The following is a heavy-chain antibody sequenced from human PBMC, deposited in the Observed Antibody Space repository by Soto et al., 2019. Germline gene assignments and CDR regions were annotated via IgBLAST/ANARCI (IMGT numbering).Heavy chain of an antibody. Sequence: ASVKVSCKASGYTFTSYYMHWVRQAPGQGLEWMGIINPSGGSTSYAQKFQGRVTMTRDTSTSTVYMELSSLRSEDTAVYYCARDLYCGGDCYSDFDYWGQGTLVTV. CDR3: ARDLYCGGDCYSDFDY. CDR1: GYTFTSYY. J-gene: IGHJ4*02. CDR2: INPSGGST. V-gene: IGHV1-46*01. D-gene: IGHD2-21*02.